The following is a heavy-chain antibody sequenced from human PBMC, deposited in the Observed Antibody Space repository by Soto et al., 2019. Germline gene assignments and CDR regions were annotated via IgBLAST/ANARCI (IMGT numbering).Heavy chain of an antibody. D-gene: IGHD4-17*01. V-gene: IGHV1-58*02. CDR3: AADWGGPIDYGDKPFDY. J-gene: IGHJ4*02. CDR2: IVVGSGNT. CDR1: GFTFTSSA. Sequence: SVKVSCKASGFTFTSSAMQWVRQARGQRLEWIGWIVVGSGNTNYAQKFQERVTITRDMSTSTAYMELSSLRSEDTAVYYCAADWGGPIDYGDKPFDYWGKGTLVTVP.